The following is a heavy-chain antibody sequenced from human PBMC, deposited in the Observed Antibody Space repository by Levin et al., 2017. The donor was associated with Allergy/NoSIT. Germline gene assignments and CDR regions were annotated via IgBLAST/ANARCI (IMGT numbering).Heavy chain of an antibody. CDR2: ISYDGSTT. D-gene: IGHD3-22*01. Sequence: PGGSLRLSCAASGFTFSSYPMLWFRQAPGKGLEWVAVISYDGSTTYYADSVKGRFTISRDDSKNTLYMLMNSLRPEDTAVNYCARADSSGYPDYWGQGTLVTVSS. CDR3: ARADSSGYPDY. J-gene: IGHJ4*02. CDR1: GFTFSSYP. V-gene: IGHV3-30-3*01.